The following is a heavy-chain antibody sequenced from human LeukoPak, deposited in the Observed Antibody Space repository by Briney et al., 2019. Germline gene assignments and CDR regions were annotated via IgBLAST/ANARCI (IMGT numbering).Heavy chain of an antibody. J-gene: IGHJ4*02. CDR3: ARSGSIFGVVIIYFDY. V-gene: IGHV4-39*07. D-gene: IGHD3-3*01. CDR2: IYHSGGA. CDR1: GVSISSSSYY. Sequence: SETLSLTCTVSGVSISSSSYYWGWIRQPPGKGLEGIGSIYHSGGAYDNPSLRSRVTISVDTSKNQFSLKLSSVTAADTAVYYCARSGSIFGVVIIYFDYWGQGTLVTVSS.